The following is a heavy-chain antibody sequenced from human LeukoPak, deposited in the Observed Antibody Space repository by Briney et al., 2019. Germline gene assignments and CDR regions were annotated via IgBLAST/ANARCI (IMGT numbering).Heavy chain of an antibody. Sequence: SETLSLTCSVSGGSISPCYWSWIRQPPGKGLEWIGYIYSSGSANYNPSLKSRVTISVDTSKNHFSLKLSSVTAADTAVYYCARMGGYSGYATHWGQGTLVTVSS. D-gene: IGHD5-12*01. CDR1: GGSISPCY. V-gene: IGHV4-59*08. CDR3: ARMGGYSGYATH. J-gene: IGHJ4*02. CDR2: IYSSGSA.